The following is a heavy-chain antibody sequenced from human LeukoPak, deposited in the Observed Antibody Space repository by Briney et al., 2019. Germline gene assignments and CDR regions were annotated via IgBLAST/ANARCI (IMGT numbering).Heavy chain of an antibody. CDR3: ASLADWYYYDDNGYPLCAFDI. V-gene: IGHV4-59*01. Sequence: SGTLSLTRTDSGGSIRAYSWNWIRQSPRKGLEWVGYIYHTGSTKHNPSLQRRATISVDTSNNQFSQKLTSVTAEDTAVYYCASLADWYYYDDNGYPLCAFDIWGQGTMVTVSS. J-gene: IGHJ3*02. CDR1: GGSIRAYS. CDR2: IYHTGST. D-gene: IGHD3-22*01.